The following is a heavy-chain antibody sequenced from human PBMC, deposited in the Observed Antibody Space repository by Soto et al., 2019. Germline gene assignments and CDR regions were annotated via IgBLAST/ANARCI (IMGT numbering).Heavy chain of an antibody. CDR3: ASPVGRELLVNN. Sequence: EVQLVESGGGLVKPGGSLRLSCAASGFTFSSYSMNWVRQAPGKGLEWVSSISSSSSYIYYADSVKGRFTISRDNAKNSLYLQMNSLRAEDTAGYYWASPVGRELLVNNWGQGTPVTVSS. D-gene: IGHD6-19*01. CDR1: GFTFSSYS. V-gene: IGHV3-21*01. CDR2: ISSSSSYI. J-gene: IGHJ4*02.